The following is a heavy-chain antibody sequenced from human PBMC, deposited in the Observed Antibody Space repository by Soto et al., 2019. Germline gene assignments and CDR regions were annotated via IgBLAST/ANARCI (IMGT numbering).Heavy chain of an antibody. J-gene: IGHJ6*02. V-gene: IGHV1-69*06. CDR1: GGTFSSYA. CDR2: IIPIFGTA. CDR3: AVRFLEWSGDYYYYGIDV. Sequence: SSVKVACKASGGTFSSYAISWVRQAPGQGLEWMGGIIPIFGTANYAQKFQGRVTITADKSTSTAYMELSSLRSEDTPVYYCAVRFLEWSGDYYYYGIDVWGQGTTVTVSS. D-gene: IGHD3-3*01.